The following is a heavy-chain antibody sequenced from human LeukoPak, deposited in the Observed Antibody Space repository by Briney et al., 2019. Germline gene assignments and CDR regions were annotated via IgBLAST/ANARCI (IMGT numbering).Heavy chain of an antibody. V-gene: IGHV4-4*02. CDR2: IYHSGST. CDR3: ASEYYYGSGSYFRPYYFDC. CDR1: GGSISSNNW. J-gene: IGHJ4*02. D-gene: IGHD3-10*01. Sequence: SGTLSLTCAVSGGSISSNNWWSWVRQPPGKGLEWIGEIYHSGSTNYNPSLKSRVTISVDKSKKQFSLKLSSVTAAHTAVYYCASEYYYGSGSYFRPYYFDCWGQGTLVTVSS.